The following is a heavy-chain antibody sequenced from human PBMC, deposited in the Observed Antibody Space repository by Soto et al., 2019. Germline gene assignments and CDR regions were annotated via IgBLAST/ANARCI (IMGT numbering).Heavy chain of an antibody. CDR2: IGSGGGSI. CDR1: GFTFSDYY. J-gene: IGHJ4*02. Sequence: VQLVESGGGLVQPGGSLRLSCAASGFTFSDYYMTWIRQAPGKGLEWVSYIGSGGGSIYYADSVKGRFTISSDNAKSSLYLQMNSLRTEDTAVYYCARRRDFWDYWGQGTLVTVSS. CDR3: ARRRDFWDY. D-gene: IGHD3-3*01. V-gene: IGHV3-11*01.